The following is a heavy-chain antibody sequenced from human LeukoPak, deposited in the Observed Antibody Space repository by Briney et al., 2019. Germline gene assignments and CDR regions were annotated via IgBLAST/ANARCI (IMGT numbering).Heavy chain of an antibody. V-gene: IGHV3-23*01. D-gene: IGHD3-22*01. Sequence: GGSLRLSCAASGFTFGKYAMTWVRQAPGKGLKWVSGISSRGSSTYYADSVKGRLTISRDNSKNTLYLQMNSVRAEDTAVYYCAKGLNDYDSSAYDYWGQGTLVTVSS. CDR2: ISSRGSST. J-gene: IGHJ4*02. CDR3: AKGLNDYDSSAYDY. CDR1: GFTFGKYA.